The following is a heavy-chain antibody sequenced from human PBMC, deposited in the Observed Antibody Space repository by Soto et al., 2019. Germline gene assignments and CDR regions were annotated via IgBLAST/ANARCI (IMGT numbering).Heavy chain of an antibody. CDR3: AKGKWGPTRVNYFDY. CDR2: ISGSGGST. Sequence: EVQLLESGGGLVQPGGSLRLSCAASGFTFSSYAMSWVRQAPGKGLEWVSAISGSGGSTYYADSVKGRFTISRDNSKNTLYLQMNSLRAENTAVYYCAKGKWGPTRVNYFDYWGQGTLVTVSS. V-gene: IGHV3-23*01. CDR1: GFTFSSYA. J-gene: IGHJ4*02. D-gene: IGHD1-1*01.